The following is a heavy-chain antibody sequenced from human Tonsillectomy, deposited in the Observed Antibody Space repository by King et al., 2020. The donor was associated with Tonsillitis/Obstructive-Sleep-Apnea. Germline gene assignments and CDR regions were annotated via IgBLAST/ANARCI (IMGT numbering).Heavy chain of an antibody. J-gene: IGHJ3*02. CDR1: GFTFSSYS. D-gene: IGHD6-19*01. Sequence: VQLVESGGGLVQPGGSLRLSCAASGFTFSSYSMNWVRQAPGKGLEWVSYISSSSSTIYYADSVKGRFTISRDNAKNSLYLQMNSLRDEDTAVYYCAREFSSGWLSGAFYIWGQETMVTVSS. CDR3: AREFSSGWLSGAFYI. CDR2: ISSSSSTI. V-gene: IGHV3-48*02.